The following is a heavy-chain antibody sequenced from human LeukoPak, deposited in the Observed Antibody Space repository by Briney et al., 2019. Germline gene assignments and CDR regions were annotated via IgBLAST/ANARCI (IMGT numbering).Heavy chain of an antibody. CDR2: IYYSGST. CDR1: GGSISSHY. J-gene: IGHJ3*02. CDR3: ARASVSYYDSSGYSTPYDAFDI. V-gene: IGHV4-59*11. Sequence: TSETLSLTCTVSGGSISSHYWSWIRQPPGKGLEWIGYIYYSGSTNYNPSLKSRVTISVDTSKNQFSLKLSSVTAADTAVYYCARASVSYYDSSGYSTPYDAFDIWGQGTMVTVSS. D-gene: IGHD3-22*01.